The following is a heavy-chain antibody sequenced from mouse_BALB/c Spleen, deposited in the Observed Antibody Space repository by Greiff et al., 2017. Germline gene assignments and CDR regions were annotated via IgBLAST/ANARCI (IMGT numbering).Heavy chain of an antibody. Sequence: VQLQQSGAELVRPGTSVKISCKASGYTFTNYWLGWVKQRPGHGLEWIGDIYPGGGYTNYNEKFKGKATLTADTSSSTAYMQLSSLTSEDSAVYFCARSGSRGDYYAMDYWGQGTSVTVSS. CDR3: ARSGSRGDYYAMDY. CDR1: GYTFTNYW. CDR2: IYPGGGYT. V-gene: IGHV1-63*02. J-gene: IGHJ4*01. D-gene: IGHD1-1*01.